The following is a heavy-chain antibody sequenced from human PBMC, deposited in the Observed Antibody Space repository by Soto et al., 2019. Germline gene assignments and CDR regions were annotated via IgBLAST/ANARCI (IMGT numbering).Heavy chain of an antibody. D-gene: IGHD4-4*01. J-gene: IGHJ4*02. V-gene: IGHV4-31*03. CDR3: AREIGLHSQPRN. Sequence: QVQLQESGPGLVKPSRTLSLTCTVSGGSISSGGYYWSWIRQHPGKGLEWIGYIYYSGSTYYNPSLKSRVTISVDTSKHQFSLKLSSVTAADTAVYYCAREIGLHSQPRNWGQGTLVTVSS. CDR1: GGSISSGGYY. CDR2: IYYSGST.